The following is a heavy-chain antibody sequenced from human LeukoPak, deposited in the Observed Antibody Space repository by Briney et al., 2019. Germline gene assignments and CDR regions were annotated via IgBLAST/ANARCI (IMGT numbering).Heavy chain of an antibody. J-gene: IGHJ1*01. CDR3: ASYYYDSSGYYYRNFQH. CDR2: FYPEDGET. Sequence: ASVKVSCKVSGYTLTELSMHWVRQAPGKGLEWMGGFYPEDGETIYAQKFQGRVTMTEDTSTDTAYMELSSLRSEDTAVYYCASYYYDSSGYYYRNFQHWGQGTLVTVSS. V-gene: IGHV1-24*01. D-gene: IGHD3-22*01. CDR1: GYTLTELS.